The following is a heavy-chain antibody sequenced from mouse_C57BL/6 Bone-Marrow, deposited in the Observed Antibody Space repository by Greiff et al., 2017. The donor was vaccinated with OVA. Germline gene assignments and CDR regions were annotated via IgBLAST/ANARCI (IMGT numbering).Heavy chain of an antibody. V-gene: IGHV1-69*01. CDR1: GYTFTSYW. D-gene: IGHD4-1*01. Sequence: VKLQQPGAELVMPGASVKLSCKASGYTFTSYWMHWVKQRPGQGLEWIGEIDPSDSYTNYNQKFKGKSTLTVDKSSSTAYMQLSSLTSEDSAVYYCARDWGPWYFDVWGTGTTVTVSA. J-gene: IGHJ1*03. CDR3: ARDWGPWYFDV. CDR2: IDPSDSYT.